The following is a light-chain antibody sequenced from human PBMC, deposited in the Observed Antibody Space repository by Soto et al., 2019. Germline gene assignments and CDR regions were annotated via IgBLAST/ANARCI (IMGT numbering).Light chain of an antibody. J-gene: IGKJ1*01. Sequence: DIQMTQYPSTLSASVGDRVTITCRASQSISVWLAWYQQKAGKAPNLLIYKASRLESGVPSRFSGSGSETEFTLTISGLQPGDSATYYCQQYNSYSPTFGQGTKVEIK. CDR2: KAS. CDR1: QSISVW. V-gene: IGKV1-5*03. CDR3: QQYNSYSPT.